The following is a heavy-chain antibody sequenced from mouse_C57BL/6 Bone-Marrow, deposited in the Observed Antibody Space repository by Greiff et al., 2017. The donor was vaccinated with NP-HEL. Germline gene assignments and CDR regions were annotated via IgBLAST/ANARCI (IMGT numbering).Heavy chain of an antibody. CDR2: IDPENGDT. J-gene: IGHJ2*01. Sequence: EVQLQQSGAELVRPGASVKLSCTASGFNIKDAYMHWVKQRPEQGLEWIGWIDPENGDTEYASKFQGKATITADTSSNTAYLQLSSLTSEDTAVYYCTQFPVVTTVGRDYWGQGTTLTVSS. V-gene: IGHV14-4*01. CDR1: GFNIKDAY. CDR3: TQFPVVTTVGRDY. D-gene: IGHD1-1*01.